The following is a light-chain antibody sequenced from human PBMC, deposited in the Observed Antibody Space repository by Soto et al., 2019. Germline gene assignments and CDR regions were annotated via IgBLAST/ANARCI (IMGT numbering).Light chain of an antibody. Sequence: EIVLTPSPGTLSLSPGGRATLSCRASQSVSSTYLAWYQQKPGQAPRLLIYRASSRATGIPDRFSGSGSGTEFTLTISRLEPEDFAVYYCQQYVNSPLTFGGGTKVEIK. CDR2: RAS. CDR1: QSVSSTY. CDR3: QQYVNSPLT. V-gene: IGKV3-20*01. J-gene: IGKJ4*01.